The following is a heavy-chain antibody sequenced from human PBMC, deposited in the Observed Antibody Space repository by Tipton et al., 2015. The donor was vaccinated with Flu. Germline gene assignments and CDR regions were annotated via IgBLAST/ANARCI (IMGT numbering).Heavy chain of an antibody. CDR2: ISGSGGST. D-gene: IGHD2-15*01. V-gene: IGHV3-23*01. CDR1: GFTFSSYA. J-gene: IGHJ4*02. Sequence: GSLRLSCAASGFTFSSYAMSWVRQAPGKGLEWVSAISGSGGSTYYADSVKGRFTISRDNSKNTLYLQKNSLRAEDTAVYYCAKDRGGSPACSAYILGSPLGYRGQGTLVTVSS. CDR3: AKDRGGSPACSAYILGSPLGY.